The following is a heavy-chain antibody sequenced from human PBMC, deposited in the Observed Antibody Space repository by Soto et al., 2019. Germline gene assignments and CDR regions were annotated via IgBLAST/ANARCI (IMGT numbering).Heavy chain of an antibody. Sequence: SETLSLTCTVSGGSISSSSYYWGWIRKPPGKGLEWIGCIYYSGSTYYNPSLKSRVTISVDTSKNQFSLKLSSVTAADTAVYYCARQSRQVAYPIPQDAFDIWGQGTMVTVSS. CDR2: IYYSGST. V-gene: IGHV4-39*01. CDR3: ARQSRQVAYPIPQDAFDI. J-gene: IGHJ3*02. D-gene: IGHD1-1*01. CDR1: GGSISSSSYY.